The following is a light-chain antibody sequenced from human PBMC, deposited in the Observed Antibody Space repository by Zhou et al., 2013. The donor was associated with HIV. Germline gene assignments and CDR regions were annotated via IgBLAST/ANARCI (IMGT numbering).Light chain of an antibody. V-gene: IGKV1-27*01. CDR1: QGISNR. CDR3: QQYYTEPLS. CDR2: AAS. J-gene: IGKJ3*01. Sequence: DIQMTQSPSSLSASVGDRVTITCRASQGISNRLAWYQQKPGQVPILLIYAASTVQSGVSSRFSGSGSGTDFTLSISCLQSEDFATYYCQQYYTEPLSFGPGTRVDI.